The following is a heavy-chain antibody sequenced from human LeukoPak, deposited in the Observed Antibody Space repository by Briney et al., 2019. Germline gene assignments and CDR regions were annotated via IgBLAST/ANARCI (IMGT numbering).Heavy chain of an antibody. J-gene: IGHJ4*02. D-gene: IGHD5-24*01. CDR1: GFTFSGSA. CDR3: TSPRDGYNYVDY. CDR2: IRSKANSYAT. Sequence: EGSLRLSCAASGFTFSGSAMHWVRQASGKGLEWVGRIRSKANSYATAYAASVKGRFTISRDDSKNTAYLQMNSLKTEDTAVYYCTSPRDGYNYVDYWGQGTLVTVSS. V-gene: IGHV3-73*01.